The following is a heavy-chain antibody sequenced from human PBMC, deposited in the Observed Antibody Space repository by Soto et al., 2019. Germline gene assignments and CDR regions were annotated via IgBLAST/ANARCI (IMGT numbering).Heavy chain of an antibody. CDR2: IHSSGDT. D-gene: IGHD2-15*01. CDR1: GDSITTYY. CDR3: ARTLLPAAKGAFDF. V-gene: IGHV4-4*07. J-gene: IGHJ3*01. Sequence: HVQLHESGPGLVKPSETLSLTCTVSGDSITTYYWSWLRQPAGKRLEWLGRIHSSGDTNYNPFFLRRLTMSMDTSTNQFSLNLRSVTAADTALYFCARTLLPAAKGAFDFWGQGTVVAVSS.